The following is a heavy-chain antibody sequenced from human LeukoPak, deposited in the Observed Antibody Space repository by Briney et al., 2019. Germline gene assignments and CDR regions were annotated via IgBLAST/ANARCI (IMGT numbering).Heavy chain of an antibody. CDR1: GGSFSGYY. CDR3: ARAPLRFLEWSHNWFDP. J-gene: IGHJ5*02. Sequence: SSETLSLTCAAYGGSFSGYYWSWIRQPPGKGLEWIGEINHSGSTNYNPSLKSRVTISVDTSKNQFSLKLSSVTAADTAVYYCARAPLRFLEWSHNWFDPWGQGTLVTVSS. CDR2: INHSGST. V-gene: IGHV4-34*01. D-gene: IGHD3-3*01.